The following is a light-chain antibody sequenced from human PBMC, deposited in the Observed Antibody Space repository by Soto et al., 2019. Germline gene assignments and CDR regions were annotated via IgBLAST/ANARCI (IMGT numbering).Light chain of an antibody. V-gene: IGKV1-33*01. CDR3: QQYDNLTLT. CDR2: DAS. J-gene: IGKJ4*01. Sequence: DIQITQSPSALSASVVTIVTITYQARQDISNYLNGYQHKPGKAPKLLTYDASNLETGVPSRFRVRGSLTDFTFTISSLQPESIATYYCQQYDNLTLTFGGGTKVEIK. CDR1: QDISNY.